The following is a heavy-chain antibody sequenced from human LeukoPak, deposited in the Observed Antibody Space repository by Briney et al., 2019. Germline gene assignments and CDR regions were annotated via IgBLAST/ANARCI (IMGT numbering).Heavy chain of an antibody. V-gene: IGHV4-31*03. Sequence: SEILSLTCSVSGGSINSGGYYWSWIRQHPGKGLEWIGYIYYSGSTYYNPSLKSRVTISVDTSKNQFSLKLSSVTAADTAVYFCARGGTAYYYSYWGQGTLVTVSS. CDR3: ARGGTAYYYSY. CDR2: IYYSGST. CDR1: GGSINSGGYY. J-gene: IGHJ4*02. D-gene: IGHD3-10*01.